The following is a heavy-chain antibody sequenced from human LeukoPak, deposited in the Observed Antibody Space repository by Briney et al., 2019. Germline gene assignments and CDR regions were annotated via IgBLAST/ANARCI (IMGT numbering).Heavy chain of an antibody. CDR1: GCTFTSYA. J-gene: IGHJ4*02. CDR3: ARVGLLEWLLAPFDY. V-gene: IGHV7-4-1*02. CDR2: INTNTGNP. Sequence: ASVKVSCKASGCTFTSYAMNWVRQAPGQGLEWMGWINTNTGNPTYAQGFTGRFVFSLDTSVSTAYLQISSLKAEDTAVYYCARVGLLEWLLAPFDYWGQGTLVTVSS. D-gene: IGHD3-3*01.